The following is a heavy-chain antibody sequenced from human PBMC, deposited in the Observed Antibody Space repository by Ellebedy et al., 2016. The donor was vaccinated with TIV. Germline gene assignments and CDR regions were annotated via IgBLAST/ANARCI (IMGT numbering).Heavy chain of an antibody. CDR3: ARDGAAAGTGSFDY. D-gene: IGHD6-13*01. CDR1: GYTFTGYY. J-gene: IGHJ4*02. V-gene: IGHV1-46*01. CDR2: INPSGGST. Sequence: ASVKVSXXASGYTFTGYYMHWVRQAPGQGLEWMGIINPSGGSTSYAQKFQGRVTMTRDTSTSTVYMELSSLRSEDTAVYYCARDGAAAGTGSFDYWGQGTLVTVSS.